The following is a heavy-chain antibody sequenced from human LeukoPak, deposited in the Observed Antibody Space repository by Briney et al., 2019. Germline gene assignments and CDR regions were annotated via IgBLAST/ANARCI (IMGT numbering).Heavy chain of an antibody. V-gene: IGHV3-30*03. CDR1: GFTFSSYG. J-gene: IGHJ6*02. Sequence: GGSLRLSCAASGFTFSSYGMHWVRQAPGKGLEWVAVISYDGSNKYCADSVEGRFTISRDNSKNTLYLQMNSLRAEDTAVYYCATLGIYDFWSGEVYGMDVWGQGTTVTVSS. CDR2: ISYDGSNK. CDR3: ATLGIYDFWSGEVYGMDV. D-gene: IGHD3-3*01.